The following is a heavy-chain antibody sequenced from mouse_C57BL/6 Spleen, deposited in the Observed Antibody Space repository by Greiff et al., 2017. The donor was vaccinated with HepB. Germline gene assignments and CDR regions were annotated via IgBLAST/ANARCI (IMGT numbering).Heavy chain of an antibody. D-gene: IGHD1-1*01. Sequence: QVQLKESGAELVKPGASVKISCKASGYAFSSYWMNWVKQRPGKGLEWIGQIYPGDGDTNYNGKFKGKATLTADKSSSTAYMQLSSLTSEDSAVYFCASSGGSSYVRLYYFDYWGQGTTLTVSS. J-gene: IGHJ2*01. CDR1: GYAFSSYW. CDR3: ASSGGSSYVRLYYFDY. CDR2: IYPGDGDT. V-gene: IGHV1-80*01.